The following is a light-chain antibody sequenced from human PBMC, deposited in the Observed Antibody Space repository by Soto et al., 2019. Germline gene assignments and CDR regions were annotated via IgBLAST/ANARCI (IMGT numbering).Light chain of an antibody. CDR2: DAS. V-gene: IGKV1-8*01. CDR1: QGISSY. Sequence: AIRMTQSPSSFSASTGDRVTLTCRASQGISSYLAWYQQKPGKAPKLLIYDASTLESGVPSRFSGSGSGTDFTLTISCLQSEDFATYYCQQYYSYPRTFGPGTKVDIK. CDR3: QQYYSYPRT. J-gene: IGKJ3*01.